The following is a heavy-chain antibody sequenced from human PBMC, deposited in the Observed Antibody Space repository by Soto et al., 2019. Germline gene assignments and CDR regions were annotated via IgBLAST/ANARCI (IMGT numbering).Heavy chain of an antibody. Sequence: GASVKVSCKASGYSFTTYSIHWVRQAPGQRLEWMGLINGGNDITKFSQKFQDRVTITTDESTSTAYMELSSLRSEDTAIYYCVRVVAIPGYPDNWGQGTLVTVSS. J-gene: IGHJ4*02. CDR1: GYSFTTYS. CDR2: INGGNDIT. CDR3: VRVVAIPGYPDN. D-gene: IGHD5-12*01. V-gene: IGHV1-3*01.